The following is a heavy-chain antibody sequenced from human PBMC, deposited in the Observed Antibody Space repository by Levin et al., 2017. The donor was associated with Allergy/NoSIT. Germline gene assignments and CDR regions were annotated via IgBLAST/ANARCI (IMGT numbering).Heavy chain of an antibody. CDR1: ADSISSYY. Sequence: SQTLSLTCTVSADSISSYYWTWIRQSPGKGLEWIGFVYDSGSTNYNPSLKSRVTISVDTSKNQFSLRLRSVTAADTALYYCMGGRGWLPDYWGQGTLVTVSS. CDR2: VYDSGST. V-gene: IGHV4-59*03. J-gene: IGHJ4*02. CDR3: MGGRGWLPDY. D-gene: IGHD1-26*01.